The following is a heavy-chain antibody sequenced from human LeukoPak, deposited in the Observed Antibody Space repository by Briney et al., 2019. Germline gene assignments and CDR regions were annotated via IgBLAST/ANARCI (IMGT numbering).Heavy chain of an antibody. Sequence: GGSLRLSCAASGFTFDDYGMSWVRQAPGKGLEWVSGINWNGGSTGYAGSVKGRVTISRDNAKESLYLQMNGLRAEDTALYYCARAYSSGWTGFDYWGQGTLVTVSS. CDR1: GFTFDDYG. J-gene: IGHJ4*02. CDR3: ARAYSSGWTGFDY. D-gene: IGHD6-19*01. V-gene: IGHV3-20*04. CDR2: INWNGGST.